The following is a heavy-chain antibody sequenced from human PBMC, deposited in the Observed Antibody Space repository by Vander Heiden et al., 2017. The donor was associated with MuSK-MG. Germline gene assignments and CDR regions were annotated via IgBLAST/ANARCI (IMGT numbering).Heavy chain of an antibody. V-gene: IGHV3-48*01. Sequence: EVQLVESGGGLVQPGGSLRLSCPASGFTCCSYSVNWVRQAPGKGLEWVSYISSSSSTLYYADAVKGRFTISRDNAKLSLYLQMTSIRAEDTAVYYYAKFCNNWKYKWFDPWGQGTLVTVSS. CDR2: ISSSSSTL. J-gene: IGHJ5*02. CDR3: AKFCNNWKYKWFDP. CDR1: GFTCCSYS. D-gene: IGHD1-20*01.